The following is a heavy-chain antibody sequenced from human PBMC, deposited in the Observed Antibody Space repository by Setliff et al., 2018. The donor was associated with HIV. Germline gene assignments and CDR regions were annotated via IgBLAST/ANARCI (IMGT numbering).Heavy chain of an antibody. CDR1: GGSFSGYY. D-gene: IGHD1-1*01. J-gene: IGHJ6*03. CDR3: ASGRGPSQVGGYNHYNYYDIDV. V-gene: IGHV4-34*01. Sequence: SETLSLTCAVYGGSFSGYYWSWIRQPPGKGLEWIGEINHSASINYNPSLKSRVTISIDTSKNQFSLKLTSVTAADTAVYYCASGRGPSQVGGYNHYNYYDIDVWGKGTTVTVSS. CDR2: INHSASI.